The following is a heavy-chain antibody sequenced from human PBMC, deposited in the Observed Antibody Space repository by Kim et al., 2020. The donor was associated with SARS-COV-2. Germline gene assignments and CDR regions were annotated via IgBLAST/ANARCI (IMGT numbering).Heavy chain of an antibody. CDR1: GFTFSSYA. Sequence: GGSLRLSCAASGFTFSSYAMSWVRQAPGKGLEWVSAISGSGGSTYYADSVKGRFTISRDNSKNTLYLQMNSLRAEDTAVYYCAIRTRPYVWGSRYSYWGQGTLVTVSS. J-gene: IGHJ4*02. CDR3: AIRTRPYVWGSRYSY. CDR2: ISGSGGST. D-gene: IGHD3-16*01. V-gene: IGHV3-23*01.